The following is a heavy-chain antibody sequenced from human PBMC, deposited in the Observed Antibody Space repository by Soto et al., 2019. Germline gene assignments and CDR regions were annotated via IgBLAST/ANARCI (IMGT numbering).Heavy chain of an antibody. J-gene: IGHJ4*02. CDR2: INPDSGGT. CDR1: GYSFTGYY. CDR3: ARGDYGTGGYPFPYFDY. Sequence: AASVKVSCKASGYSFTGYYIHWVRQAPGQGLEWMGLINPDSGGTNYAQNFQGRATLTSDTSIRTASMDLTRLTSDETPVYYCARGDYGTGGYPFPYFDYWGQGTLVTASS. V-gene: IGHV1-2*02. D-gene: IGHD2-8*02.